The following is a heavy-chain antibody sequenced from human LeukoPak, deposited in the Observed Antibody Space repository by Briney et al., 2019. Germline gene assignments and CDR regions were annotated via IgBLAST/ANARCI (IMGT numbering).Heavy chain of an antibody. J-gene: IGHJ4*02. Sequence: PGGSLRLSCAASGFTSSSYAMSWVRQAPGKGLEWVSAISGSGGSTYYADSVKGRFTISRDNSKNTLYLQMNSLRAEDTAVYYCAELRLGELSLPYYFDYWGQGTLVTVSS. V-gene: IGHV3-23*01. CDR2: ISGSGGST. CDR1: GFTSSSYA. D-gene: IGHD3-16*02. CDR3: AELRLGELSLPYYFDY.